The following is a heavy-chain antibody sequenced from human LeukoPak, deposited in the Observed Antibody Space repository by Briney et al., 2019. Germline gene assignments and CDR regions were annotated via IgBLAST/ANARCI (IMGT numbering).Heavy chain of an antibody. V-gene: IGHV3-23*01. CDR2: ISGGGDST. Sequence: SGGSLRLSCAASGFTFRSYVMSWVRQAPGKGLEWVSVISGGGDSTYYADSVKGRFTISRDNSKNTLYLQMNSLRAEDTAVYFCAKVPSTGYYYFDYRGQGTLVTVSS. CDR3: AKVPSTGYYYFDY. D-gene: IGHD3-22*01. CDR1: GFTFRSYV. J-gene: IGHJ4*02.